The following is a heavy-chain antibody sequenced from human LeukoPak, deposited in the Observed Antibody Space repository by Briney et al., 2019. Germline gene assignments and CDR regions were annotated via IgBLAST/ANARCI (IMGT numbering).Heavy chain of an antibody. CDR3: VGIPGSGWYESYYFDY. V-gene: IGHV4-39*01. CDR2: IYYSGST. Sequence: SETLSLTCTVSGGSISSSSYYWGWVRQPPGKWLEWVGSIYYSGSTYYNPSLKSRVTISVDTSKNQFSLKLSSVTAADTAVYYCVGIPGSGWYESYYFDYWGQGTLVTVSS. J-gene: IGHJ4*02. D-gene: IGHD6-19*01. CDR1: GGSISSSSYY.